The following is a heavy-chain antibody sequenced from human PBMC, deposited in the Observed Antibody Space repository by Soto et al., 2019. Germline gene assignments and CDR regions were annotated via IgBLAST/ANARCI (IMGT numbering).Heavy chain of an antibody. Sequence: GGSLRLSCAASGFTFSSYSMNWVRQAPGKGLEWVSYISSSSSTIYYADSVKGRFTISRDNAKNSLYLQMNSLRAEDTAVYYCARSSGNYDAFDIWGRGTMVTVSS. J-gene: IGHJ3*02. CDR2: ISSSSSTI. CDR3: ARSSGNYDAFDI. D-gene: IGHD1-26*01. V-gene: IGHV3-48*01. CDR1: GFTFSSYS.